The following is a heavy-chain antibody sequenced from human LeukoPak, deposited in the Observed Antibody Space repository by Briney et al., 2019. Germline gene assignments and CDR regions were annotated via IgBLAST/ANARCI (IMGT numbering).Heavy chain of an antibody. J-gene: IGHJ4*02. CDR1: GYTFTAYY. CDR2: INPNSGVT. D-gene: IGHD1-1*01. Sequence: GASVKVSCKASGYTFTAYYMHWVRQAPGQGLEWMGWINPNSGVTNYAQNFQGRVTMTRDTSISTAYMELSRLRSDDTAVYYCARDFRFGTGTTYWGQGTLVTVSS. V-gene: IGHV1-2*02. CDR3: ARDFRFGTGTTY.